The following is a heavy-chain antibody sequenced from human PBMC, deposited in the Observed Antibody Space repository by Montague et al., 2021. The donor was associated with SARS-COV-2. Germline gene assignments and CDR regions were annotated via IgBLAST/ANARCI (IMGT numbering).Heavy chain of an antibody. J-gene: IGHJ3*02. D-gene: IGHD2-15*01. V-gene: IGHV4-59*01. CDR1: GGSMSGYY. CDR2: INYSGST. Sequence: SETLSLTCTVSGGSMSGYYWSWIRQSPGKGLEWIGYINYSGSTNYHSSLKSRLTISVETSKNHFSLNLSSVTAAHTAGYYCAGDVPGYHLPGIFHIWGQGTMVTVSS. CDR3: AGDVPGYHLPGIFHI.